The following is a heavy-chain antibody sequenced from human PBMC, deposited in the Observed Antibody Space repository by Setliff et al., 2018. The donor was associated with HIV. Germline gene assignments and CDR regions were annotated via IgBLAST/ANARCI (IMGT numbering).Heavy chain of an antibody. CDR1: GYSISSGYY. V-gene: IGHV4-38-2*01. CDR3: ARVPFTTGFDS. Sequence: SETLSLTCAVSGYSISSGYYWGWIRQPPGKGLEWIVNIYHSGDTHYNPFLKSRVTISVDTPKNQFSLKLSSVTAADTAVYYCARVPFTTGFDSWGQGTLVTVSS. D-gene: IGHD3-3*01. J-gene: IGHJ4*02. CDR2: IYHSGDT.